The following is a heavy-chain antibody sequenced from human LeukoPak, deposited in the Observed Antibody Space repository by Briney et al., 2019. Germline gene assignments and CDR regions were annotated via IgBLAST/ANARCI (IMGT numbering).Heavy chain of an antibody. CDR1: GYTLTELS. V-gene: IGHV1-24*01. J-gene: IGHJ4*02. Sequence: ASVKVSCKVSGYTLTELSMHWVRQAPGTGLERMGGFDPEDGETIYAQKFQGRVTMTEDTSTDTAYMELSSLRSEDTAVYYCATDGMVRGVTLYWGQGTLVTVSS. CDR2: FDPEDGET. CDR3: ATDGMVRGVTLY. D-gene: IGHD3-10*01.